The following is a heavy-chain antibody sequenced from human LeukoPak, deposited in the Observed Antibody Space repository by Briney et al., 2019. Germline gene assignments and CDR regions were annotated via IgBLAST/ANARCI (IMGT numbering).Heavy chain of an antibody. Sequence: GGSLRLSCAASGSTFDDYAMHWVRQAPGKGLEWVSGISWNSGSIGYADSVKGRFTISRDNAKNSLYLQMNSLRAEDTAVYYCARDLGYYGMDVWGQGTTVTVSS. CDR3: ARDLGYYGMDV. CDR2: ISWNSGSI. D-gene: IGHD3-10*01. CDR1: GSTFDDYA. V-gene: IGHV3-9*01. J-gene: IGHJ6*02.